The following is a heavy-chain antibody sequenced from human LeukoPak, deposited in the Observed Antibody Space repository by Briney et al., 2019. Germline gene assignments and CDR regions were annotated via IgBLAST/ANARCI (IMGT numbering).Heavy chain of an antibody. CDR1: GFTFRSYW. D-gene: IGHD5-18*01. J-gene: IGHJ4*02. CDR3: ARDHNYGSDY. CDR2: IKEDGSEK. Sequence: GGSLRLSCAASGFTFRSYWMSWDRQAPGKGLEWVVNIKEDGSEKYYVDSVKGRFTISRDSAKNSLYLQMNSLRVEDTAVYYCARDHNYGSDYWGQGTLVTVSS. V-gene: IGHV3-7*03.